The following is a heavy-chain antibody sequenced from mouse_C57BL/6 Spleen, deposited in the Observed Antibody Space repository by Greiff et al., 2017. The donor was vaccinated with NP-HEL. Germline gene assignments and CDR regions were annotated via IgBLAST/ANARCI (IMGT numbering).Heavy chain of an antibody. CDR3: ARGKGIYYGNSYYFDY. Sequence: QVQLKESGAELVKPGASVKMSCKASGYTFTTYPIEWMKQNHGKSLEWIGNFHPYNDDTKYNEKFKGKATLTVEKSSSTVYLELSRLTSDDSAVYYCARGKGIYYGNSYYFDYWGQGTTLTVSS. D-gene: IGHD2-1*01. J-gene: IGHJ2*01. CDR2: FHPYNDDT. CDR1: GYTFTTYP. V-gene: IGHV1-47*01.